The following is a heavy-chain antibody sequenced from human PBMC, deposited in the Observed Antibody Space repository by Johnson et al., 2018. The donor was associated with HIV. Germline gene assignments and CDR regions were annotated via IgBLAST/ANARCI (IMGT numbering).Heavy chain of an antibody. J-gene: IGHJ3*01. CDR3: ARAQVLPDDAFDL. CDR2: ITGSGGNT. Sequence: EQLVESGGGLVQPGGSLRLSCAASGFTFSNYAMTWVRQAPGKGLEWVSSITGSGGNTYDADSVKGRFTIPRDNSKNTLYLQMNSLRAEDTAVYYCARAQVLPDDAFDLWGQGIKVTVSS. V-gene: IGHV3-23*04. CDR1: GFTFSNYA. D-gene: IGHD2-2*01.